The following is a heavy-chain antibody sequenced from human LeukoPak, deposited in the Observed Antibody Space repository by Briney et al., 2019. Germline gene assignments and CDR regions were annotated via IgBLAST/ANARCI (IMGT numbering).Heavy chain of an antibody. J-gene: IGHJ4*02. CDR2: ISGSGGLI. CDR1: GFSISDYY. V-gene: IGHV3-11*01. CDR3: ASNTDYGSGSYSH. Sequence: GGSLRLSCAASGFSISDYYMSWIRQAPGKGLEWVSYISGSGGLIYYADSVKGRFIISRDNAKNSLYLQMNSLRAEDTAVYYCASNTDYGSGSYSHWGQGTLVTVSS. D-gene: IGHD3-10*01.